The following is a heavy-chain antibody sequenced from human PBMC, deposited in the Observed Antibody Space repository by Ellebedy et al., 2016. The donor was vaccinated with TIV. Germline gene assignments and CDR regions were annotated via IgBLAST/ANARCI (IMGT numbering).Heavy chain of an antibody. CDR3: ARQGIPVGANDY. J-gene: IGHJ4*02. D-gene: IGHD1-26*01. CDR2: IYYSGST. CDR1: GGSISSSSYY. Sequence: MPSETLSLTCIVSGGSISSSSYYWGWIRQPPGKGLEWIGSIYYSGSTYYNPSLKSRVTISVDTSKNQFSLRLSSVTAADTAVYYCARQGIPVGANDYWGQGTLVTVSS. V-gene: IGHV4-39*01.